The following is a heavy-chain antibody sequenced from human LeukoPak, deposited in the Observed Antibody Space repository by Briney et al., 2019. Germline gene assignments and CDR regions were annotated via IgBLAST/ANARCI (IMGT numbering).Heavy chain of an antibody. J-gene: IGHJ4*02. Sequence: PGGSLRLSCTASGFTFSSYEMNWVRQAPGKGLEWVSYISSSGSTIYYADSLKGRFTISRDNAKNSVYLQMNSLRAEDTAVYFCARDRNTDFWSGYYTNYFDDWGQGTLVTVSS. CDR2: ISSSGSTI. CDR3: ARDRNTDFWSGYYTNYFDD. CDR1: GFTFSSYE. V-gene: IGHV3-48*03. D-gene: IGHD3-3*01.